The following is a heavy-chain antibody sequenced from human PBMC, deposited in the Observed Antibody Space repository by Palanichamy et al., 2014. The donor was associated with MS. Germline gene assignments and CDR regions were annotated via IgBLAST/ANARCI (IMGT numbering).Heavy chain of an antibody. CDR3: AKMLSQHTFGADFFDY. J-gene: IGHJ4*02. CDR2: ISWEGSTT. V-gene: IGHV3-43D*04. Sequence: EVQLVESGGLVVQPGGSLRLSCAASGFSFEDYAMHWVRQAPGKGLEWVSLISWEGSTTYYADSVKGRFTISRDNSKNSLYLQMNSVRAEDTAFYYCAKMLSQHTFGADFFDYWGQGTLVTVSS. D-gene: IGHD4/OR15-4a*01. CDR1: GFSFEDYA.